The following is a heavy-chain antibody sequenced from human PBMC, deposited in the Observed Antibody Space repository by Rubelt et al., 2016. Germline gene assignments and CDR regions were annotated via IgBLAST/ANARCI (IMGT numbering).Heavy chain of an antibody. J-gene: IGHJ6*02. CDR3: ARDHFTDYYSYGMDV. V-gene: IGHV4-61*05. CDR1: GGSISSSSYY. Sequence: QLQLQESGPGLVKPSETLSLTCTVSGGSISSSSYYWGWIRQPPGKRLEWIGYIYYSGSTNYNPPLTSRVTISVDTSKNQFSLKLSSVTAADTAVYYCARDHFTDYYSYGMDVWGQGTTVTVSS. D-gene: IGHD3-3*02. CDR2: IYYSGST.